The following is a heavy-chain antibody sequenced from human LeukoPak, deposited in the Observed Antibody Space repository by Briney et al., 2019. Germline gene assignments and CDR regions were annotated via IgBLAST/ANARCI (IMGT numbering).Heavy chain of an antibody. Sequence: PGGSLRLSCAASGFTFSNYWMHWVRQAPGKGLEWISYISSGSGTIFYADSVKGRFTISRDNANNSLYLQMNSLRAEDTAVYYCARSAGNHFYYYYYMDVWGKGNTVTVSS. CDR1: GFTFSNYW. CDR3: ARSAGNHFYYYYYMDV. J-gene: IGHJ6*03. V-gene: IGHV3-48*01. D-gene: IGHD1-1*01. CDR2: ISSGSGTI.